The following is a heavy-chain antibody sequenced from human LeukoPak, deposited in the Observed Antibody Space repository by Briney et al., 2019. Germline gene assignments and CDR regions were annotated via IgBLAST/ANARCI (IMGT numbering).Heavy chain of an antibody. J-gene: IGHJ4*02. V-gene: IGHV3-30*02. CDR2: IRYDGSSK. CDR3: GRTYYDFWSSYYPVGD. Sequence: GGSLRLSCAASGFTFSSYGMHWVRQAPGKGLEWVAFIRYDGSSKYYADSVKGRFTISRDNSKNTVYLQMNSLRAEDTAMYYCGRTYYDFWSSYYPVGDWGQGTLVAVSS. CDR1: GFTFSSYG. D-gene: IGHD3-3*01.